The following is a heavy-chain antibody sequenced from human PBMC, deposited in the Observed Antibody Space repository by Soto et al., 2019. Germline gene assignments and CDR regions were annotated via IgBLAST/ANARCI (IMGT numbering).Heavy chain of an antibody. Sequence: PGGSLKISCKGFGYSFTSYWISWVRQMPGKGLEWMGRIDPSDSYTNYSPSFQGHVTISADKSISTAYLQWSSLKASDTAMYYCARHWSTRTTVTTLDYWGQGTLVTVSS. J-gene: IGHJ4*02. V-gene: IGHV5-10-1*01. CDR1: GYSFTSYW. D-gene: IGHD4-17*01. CDR2: IDPSDSYT. CDR3: ARHWSTRTTVTTLDY.